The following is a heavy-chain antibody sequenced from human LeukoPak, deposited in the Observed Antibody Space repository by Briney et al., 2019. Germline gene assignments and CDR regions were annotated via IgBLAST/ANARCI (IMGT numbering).Heavy chain of an antibody. Sequence: GGSLRLSCAASGFTFGSYGMHWVRQAPGKGLEWVAVISYDGSNKYYADSVMGRFTISRDNSKNTLYLQMNSLRAEDTAVYYCAKGPHYGDYDYWGQGTLVTVSS. J-gene: IGHJ4*02. CDR2: ISYDGSNK. CDR3: AKGPHYGDYDY. D-gene: IGHD4-17*01. CDR1: GFTFGSYG. V-gene: IGHV3-30*18.